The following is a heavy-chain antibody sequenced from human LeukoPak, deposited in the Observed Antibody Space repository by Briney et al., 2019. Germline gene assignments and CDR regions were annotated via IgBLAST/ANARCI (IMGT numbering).Heavy chain of an antibody. CDR2: IYYSGST. CDR3: ATIAGSSSF. CDR1: GGSISSYY. Sequence: SETLSLTCTVSGGSISSYYWSWIRQPPGKGLEWIGYIYYSGSTNYNPSLKSRVTISVDTSKNQFSLKLSSVTAADTAVYYCATIAGSSSFWGQGTLVTVSS. J-gene: IGHJ4*02. D-gene: IGHD6-6*01. V-gene: IGHV4-59*01.